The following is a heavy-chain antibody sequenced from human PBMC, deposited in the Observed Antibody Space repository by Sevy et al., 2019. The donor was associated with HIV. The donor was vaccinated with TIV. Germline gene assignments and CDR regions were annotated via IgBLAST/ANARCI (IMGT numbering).Heavy chain of an antibody. CDR3: ASSTLYGFYYFDY. Sequence: SETLSLTCTVSGGSISSSSYYWGWIRQPPGKGLEWFGSIYYSGSTYYNPSLKGRVTISVDTSKNQLSLKLSSVTAADTAVYYCASSTLYGFYYFDYWGQGTLVTVSS. V-gene: IGHV4-39*01. CDR2: IYYSGST. J-gene: IGHJ4*02. D-gene: IGHD3-10*01. CDR1: GGSISSSSYY.